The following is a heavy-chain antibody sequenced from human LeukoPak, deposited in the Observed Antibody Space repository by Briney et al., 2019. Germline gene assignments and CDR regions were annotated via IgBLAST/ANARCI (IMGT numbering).Heavy chain of an antibody. J-gene: IGHJ4*02. V-gene: IGHV6-1*01. CDR3: ARVPLLPNYDSSGYFQFDY. D-gene: IGHD3-22*01. CDR2: AYYTSKWIT. CDR1: GDSVSSDTTA. Sequence: SQTLSLTCAISGDSVSSDTTAWNWIRQSPSRGLEWLGRAYYTSKWITNYAVSVRSRITVNPNTSNNQFSLQLNSVTPEDTAVYYCARVPLLPNYDSSGYFQFDYWGQGTLVTVSS.